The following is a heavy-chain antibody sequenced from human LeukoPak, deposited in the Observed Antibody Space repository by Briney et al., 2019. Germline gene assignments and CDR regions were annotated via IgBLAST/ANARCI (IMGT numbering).Heavy chain of an antibody. CDR1: GGSISCYY. CDR2: IYYSGST. J-gene: IGHJ3*02. Sequence: SETLSLTCTVSGGSISCYYWSWIRQPPGKGLEWIGYIYYSGSTNYNPSLKSRVAISVDTSKNQFSLKLSSVTAADTAVYYCARDRGIVRLDAFDIWGQGTMVTVSS. V-gene: IGHV4-59*01. CDR3: ARDRGIVRLDAFDI. D-gene: IGHD1-26*01.